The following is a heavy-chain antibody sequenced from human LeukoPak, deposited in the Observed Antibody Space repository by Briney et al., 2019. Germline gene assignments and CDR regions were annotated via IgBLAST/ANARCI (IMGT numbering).Heavy chain of an antibody. CDR2: IKSDGSRT. CDR3: ARELPFDY. J-gene: IGHJ4*02. CDR1: GFAFSNYW. V-gene: IGHV3-74*01. D-gene: IGHD2-15*01. Sequence: GGSLRLSCAASGFAFSNYWMHWVRQAPGKGLVWVSRIKSDGSRTDYADSVKGRFTISRDNAKNTLYLQMNSLRAEDTAVYYCARELPFDYWGQGTLVTVSS.